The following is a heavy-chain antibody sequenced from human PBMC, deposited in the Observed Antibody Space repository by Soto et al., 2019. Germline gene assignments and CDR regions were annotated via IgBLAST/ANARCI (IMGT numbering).Heavy chain of an antibody. CDR3: ARTGTTTDYYYYGMDV. V-gene: IGHV4-59*01. CDR2: IYYSGST. CDR1: GGSISSYY. D-gene: IGHD1-1*01. Sequence: SETLSLTCTVSGGSISSYYWSWIRQPPGKGLEWIGYIYYSGSTNYNPSLKSRVTISVDTSKNQFSLKLSSVTAADTAVYYCARTGTTTDYYYYGMDVWGQGTTVTVSS. J-gene: IGHJ6*02.